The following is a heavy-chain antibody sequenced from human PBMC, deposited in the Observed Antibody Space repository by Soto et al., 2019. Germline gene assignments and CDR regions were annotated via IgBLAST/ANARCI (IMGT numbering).Heavy chain of an antibody. CDR3: ARERMSPQALGYCSGGSCYGAFDI. J-gene: IGHJ3*02. V-gene: IGHV4-59*01. CDR1: GGSISSYY. D-gene: IGHD2-15*01. Sequence: QVQLQESGPGLVKPSETLSLTCTVSGGSISSYYWSWIRQPPGKGLEWIGYIYYSGSTNYNPSLKSRVTISVDTSKNQFSLKLSSVTAADTAVYYCARERMSPQALGYCSGGSCYGAFDIWGQGTMVTVSS. CDR2: IYYSGST.